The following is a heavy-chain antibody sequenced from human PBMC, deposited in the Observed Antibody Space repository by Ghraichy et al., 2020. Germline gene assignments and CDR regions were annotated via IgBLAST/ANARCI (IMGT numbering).Heavy chain of an antibody. D-gene: IGHD5-12*01. CDR3: ARDRGTSDGMDV. CDR2: INPNSGGT. V-gene: IGHV1-2*02. J-gene: IGHJ6*02. CDR1: GYTFTGYY. Sequence: ASVKVSCKASGYTFTGYYMHWVRQAPGQGLEWMGWINPNSGGTNYAQKFQGRVTMTGDTSITTAYMELSRLRSDDTAVYYCARDRGTSDGMDVWGQGTTVTVS.